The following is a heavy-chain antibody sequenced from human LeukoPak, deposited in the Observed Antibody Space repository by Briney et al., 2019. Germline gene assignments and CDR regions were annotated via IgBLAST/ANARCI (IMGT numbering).Heavy chain of an antibody. CDR2: IYTNGNT. CDR1: GGSIRSSF. V-gene: IGHV4-4*07. D-gene: IGHD2-2*02. J-gene: IGHJ3*02. Sequence: SETLSLTCTVSGGSIRSSFWSWIRQPAGKGLEWIGRIYTNGNTNYNPSLKSRVTMSADTSKNQFSLKLSSVTAADTAVYYRARGSASPAAIPFDMWGQGTMVTVSS. CDR3: ARGSASPAAIPFDM.